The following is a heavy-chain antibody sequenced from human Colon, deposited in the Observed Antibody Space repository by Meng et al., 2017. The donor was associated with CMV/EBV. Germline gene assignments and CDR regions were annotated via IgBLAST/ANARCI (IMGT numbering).Heavy chain of an antibody. V-gene: IGHV4-61*01. Sequence: SETLSLTCNVSGGSVSSGSYYWTWIRQAPGKGLEWIGYIYYTGTTTSNPSLRSRVTISIDTSRNQFFLQLNSVTAADTAVYFCASSGFGFCSSTSCLGHWGQGTLVTVSS. D-gene: IGHD2-2*01. CDR2: IYYTGTT. CDR1: GGSVSSGSYY. J-gene: IGHJ1*01. CDR3: ASSGFGFCSSTSCLGH.